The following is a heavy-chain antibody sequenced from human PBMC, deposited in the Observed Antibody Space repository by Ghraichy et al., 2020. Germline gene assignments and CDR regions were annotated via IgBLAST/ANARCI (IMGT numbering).Heavy chain of an antibody. D-gene: IGHD3-3*01. CDR2: ITDGSGTK. V-gene: IGHV3-48*03. Sequence: GGSLRLSCKASGFTFSSTHMTWVRQAPGKGLEWLSDITDGSGTKHYADSVKGRFTISRDNAQNTLYLQMKDLRVEDTATYYCARLEWGLTGDCYFDYWGQGTLVSVSS. J-gene: IGHJ4*02. CDR1: GFTFSSTH. CDR3: ARLEWGLTGDCYFDY.